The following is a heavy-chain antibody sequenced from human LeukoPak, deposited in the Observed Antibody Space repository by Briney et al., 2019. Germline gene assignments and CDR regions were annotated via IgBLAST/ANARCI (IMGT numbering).Heavy chain of an antibody. V-gene: IGHV1-69*04. CDR2: IIPIFGIA. J-gene: IGHJ4*02. CDR1: GGTFSSYA. Sequence: SVKVSCKASGGTFSSYAISWVRQAPGQGLEWMGRIIPIFGIANYAQKFQGRVTITADKSTSTAYMELSRLRSEDTAVYYCASPKLERYSGSPYYWGQGTLVTVSS. CDR3: ASPKLERYSGSPYY. D-gene: IGHD1-26*01.